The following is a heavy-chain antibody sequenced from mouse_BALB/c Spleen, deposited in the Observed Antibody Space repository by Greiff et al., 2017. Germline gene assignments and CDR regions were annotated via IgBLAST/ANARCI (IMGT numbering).Heavy chain of an antibody. J-gene: IGHJ4*01. V-gene: IGHV5-17*02. CDR2: ISSGSSTI. CDR1: GFTFSSFG. Sequence: EVMLVESGGGLVQPGGSRKLSCAASGFTFSSFGMHWVRQAPEKGLEWVAYISSGSSTIYYADTVKGRFTISRDNPKNTLFLQMTSLRSEDTAMYYCARHSYAMDYWGQGTSVTVSS. CDR3: ARHSYAMDY.